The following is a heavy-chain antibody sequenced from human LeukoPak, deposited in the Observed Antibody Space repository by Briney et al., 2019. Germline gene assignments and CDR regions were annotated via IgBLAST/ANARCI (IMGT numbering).Heavy chain of an antibody. J-gene: IGHJ4*02. CDR2: IYTSGTT. D-gene: IGHD4-17*01. CDR3: ARLSTVTTSFDY. CDR1: GGSISSYY. V-gene: IGHV4-4*07. Sequence: PSETLSLTCTVSGGSISSYYWSWVRQPAGKGLEWIGRIYTSGTTHYNPSLKSRVTMSVDTSKNQFSLKLSSVTAADTAVYYCARLSTVTTSFDYWGQGTLVTVSS.